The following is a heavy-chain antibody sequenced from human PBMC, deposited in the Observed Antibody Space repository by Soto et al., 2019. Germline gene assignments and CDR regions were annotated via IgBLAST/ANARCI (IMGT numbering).Heavy chain of an antibody. CDR2: IYPGDSET. CDR3: ARGWDYYGMDV. J-gene: IGHJ6*02. Sequence: GESLKISCKGSGYNFTNYWIDWVRQMPGKGLEWMGIIYPGDSETRYSPSFQGQVTISADKSISTAYLQWSSLKASDTAMYYCARGWDYYGMDVWGQGTTVTVSS. V-gene: IGHV5-51*01. CDR1: GYNFTNYW.